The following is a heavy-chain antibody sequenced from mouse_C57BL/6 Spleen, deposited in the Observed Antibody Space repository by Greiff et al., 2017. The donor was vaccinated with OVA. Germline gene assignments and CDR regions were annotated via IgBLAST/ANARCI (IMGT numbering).Heavy chain of an antibody. V-gene: IGHV1-15*01. J-gene: IGHJ3*01. Sequence: VQLQQSGAELVRPGASVTLSCKASGYTFTDYEMHWVKQTPVHGLEWIGAIDPETGGTAYNQKFKGKAILTADKSSSTAYMELRSLTSEDSAVYYCTREETTVEGWFAYWGQGTLVTVAA. CDR1: GYTFTDYE. D-gene: IGHD1-1*01. CDR3: TREETTVEGWFAY. CDR2: IDPETGGT.